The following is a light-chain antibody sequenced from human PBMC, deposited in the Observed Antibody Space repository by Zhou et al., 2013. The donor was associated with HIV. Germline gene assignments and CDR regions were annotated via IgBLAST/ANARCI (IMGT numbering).Light chain of an antibody. V-gene: IGKV2-28*01. CDR2: LGS. CDR1: QSLLYSNGYNY. Sequence: DVVMTQSPLSLSVTPGEPASISCRSSQSLLYSNGYNYLDWYLQKPGQSPQLLIYLGSNRASGVPDRFSGSVSGTDFTLKISRVEAEDVGVYHCMQGIDLPVTFGGGTKVEIK. CDR3: MQGIDLPVT. J-gene: IGKJ4*01.